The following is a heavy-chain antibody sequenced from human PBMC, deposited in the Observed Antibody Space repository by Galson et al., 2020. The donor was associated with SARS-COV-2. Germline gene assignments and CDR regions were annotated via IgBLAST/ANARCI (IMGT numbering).Heavy chain of an antibody. J-gene: IGHJ4*02. V-gene: IGHV3-33*01. CDR3: AREGAVGATGLDY. D-gene: IGHD1-26*01. Sequence: GESRRPSCAANGFTFTSYGMPCVRQAPNKGLGWVAVTWYDGSNKYYADSVKGRFTISRDNSKHTLYLQMHSLRAEDTAVYYCAREGAVGATGLDYWGQGTLVTVSS. CDR2: TWYDGSNK. CDR1: GFTFTSYG.